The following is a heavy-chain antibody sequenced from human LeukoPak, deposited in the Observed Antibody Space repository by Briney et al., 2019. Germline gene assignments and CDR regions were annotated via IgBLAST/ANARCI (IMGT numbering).Heavy chain of an antibody. D-gene: IGHD4-17*01. V-gene: IGHV1-2*02. CDR1: GYTFIGYY. J-gene: IGHJ4*02. CDR2: VNPHSGGT. CDR3: AEDHRDYSDITGGHYPRPGRFDY. Sequence: ASVKVSCKASGYTFIGYYMHWVRQAPGQGREWMGWVNPHSGGTNHAQKFQGRGNMTRDTSHSPAYPERGSLGSGGTARVYLAEDHRDYSDITGGHYPRPGRFDYWGQGTLVTVSS.